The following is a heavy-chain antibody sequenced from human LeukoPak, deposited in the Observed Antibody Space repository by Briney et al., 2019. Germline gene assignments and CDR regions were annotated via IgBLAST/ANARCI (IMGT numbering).Heavy chain of an antibody. CDR3: ATIGYYGSGSYYDY. CDR1: GYTLTELS. V-gene: IGHV1-24*01. CDR2: FDPEDGET. Sequence: ASVKVSCKVSGYTLTELSMHWVRQAPGKGLEWMGGFDPEDGETIYAQKFQGRVTMTEDTSTDTAYMELSSLRSEDTAVYYCATIGYYGSGSYYDYWGQGTLVTVSS. J-gene: IGHJ4*02. D-gene: IGHD3-10*01.